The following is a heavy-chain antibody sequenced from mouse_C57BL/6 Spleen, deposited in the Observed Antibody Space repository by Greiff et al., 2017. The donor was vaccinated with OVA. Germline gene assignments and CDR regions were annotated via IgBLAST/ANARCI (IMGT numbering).Heavy chain of an antibody. CDR1: GFSLTSYA. CDR2: IWTGGGT. J-gene: IGHJ4*01. V-gene: IGHV2-9-1*01. CDR3: ARNVGGYDYDYATDY. Sequence: VQLVESGPGLVAPSQSLSITCTVSGFSLTSYAISWVRQPPGKGLEWLGVIWTGGGTNYNSALKSRLSISKDNSKSQVFLKMNSLQTDDTARYYCARNVGGYDYDYATDYWGQGTSATVSS. D-gene: IGHD2-4*01.